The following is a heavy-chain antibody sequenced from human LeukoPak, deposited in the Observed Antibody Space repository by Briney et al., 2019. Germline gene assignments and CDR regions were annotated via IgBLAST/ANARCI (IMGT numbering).Heavy chain of an antibody. CDR1: GGSISSYY. J-gene: IGHJ6*03. D-gene: IGHD3-3*01. V-gene: IGHV4-59*01. Sequence: SETLSLTCTVSGGSISSYYWSWIRQPPGKGLEWIGYIYYSGSTNYNPSLKSRVTISVDTSKNQFSLKLSSVTAADTAVYYCARVGPEWLLSKDYYYYYMDVWGKGTTVTVSS. CDR2: IYYSGST. CDR3: ARVGPEWLLSKDYYYYYMDV.